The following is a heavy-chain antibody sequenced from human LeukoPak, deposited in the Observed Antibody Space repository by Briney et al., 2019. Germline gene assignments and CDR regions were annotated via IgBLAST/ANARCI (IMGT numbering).Heavy chain of an antibody. CDR1: AGSISTYY. V-gene: IGHV4-59*12. CDR3: ARRVTDYDFWSGYDYYYMDV. CDR2: IYYTGST. J-gene: IGHJ6*03. Sequence: SETLSLTCSVSAGSISTYYWTWVRQPPGKGLEWIGYIYYTGSTNYNPSLKSRVTISVDTSKNQFSLKLSSVTAADTAVYYCARRVTDYDFWSGYDYYYMDVWGKGTTVTVSS. D-gene: IGHD3-3*01.